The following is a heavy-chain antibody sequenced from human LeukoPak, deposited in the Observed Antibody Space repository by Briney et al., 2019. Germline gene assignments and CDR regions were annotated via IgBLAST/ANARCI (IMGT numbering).Heavy chain of an antibody. J-gene: IGHJ4*02. CDR1: GVTFSSYG. CDR2: ISSDGNDK. Sequence: GGSLRLSCAASGVTFSSYGMPWVRQAPGKGLEWVALISSDGNDKLYGDSVKGRFTISRDDSKSTLYLQMNSLRAEDTAVYHCTTKVIRGNSGDDYDDWGQGTLVTVSS. CDR3: TTKVIRGNSGDDYDD. V-gene: IGHV3-30*03. D-gene: IGHD5-12*01.